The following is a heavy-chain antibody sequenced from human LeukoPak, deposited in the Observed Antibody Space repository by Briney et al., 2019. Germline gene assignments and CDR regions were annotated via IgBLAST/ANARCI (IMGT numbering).Heavy chain of an antibody. J-gene: IGHJ4*02. CDR1: GFTFSSYA. D-gene: IGHD2-8*02. CDR2: VMPTGGYT. V-gene: IGHV3-23*01. Sequence: HTGGSLRLSCAASGFTFSSYAMSWVRQAPGKGLEWVSVVMPTGGYTYYADSVKGRFTISRDISENTLYLQMNSLRAEDTALYYCAKSLAGGVDFDYWGQGTLVSVFS. CDR3: AKSLAGGVDFDY.